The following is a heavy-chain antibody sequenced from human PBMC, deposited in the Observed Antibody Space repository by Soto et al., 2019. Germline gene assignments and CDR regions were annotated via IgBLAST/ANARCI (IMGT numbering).Heavy chain of an antibody. CDR2: IRPDGSET. CDR3: AGWGGHDYNY. CDR1: GFTFTDFY. D-gene: IGHD4-4*01. Sequence: EVQLVQSGGGLVQPGGSLRLSCVGSGFTFTDFYMNWVRQAPGKGLEWVANIRPDGSETNYVESVKGRFTTSRDNDKNSLFQQMNSLSADDTALYYGAGWGGHDYNYWGQGILVTVSS. J-gene: IGHJ4*02. V-gene: IGHV3-7*03.